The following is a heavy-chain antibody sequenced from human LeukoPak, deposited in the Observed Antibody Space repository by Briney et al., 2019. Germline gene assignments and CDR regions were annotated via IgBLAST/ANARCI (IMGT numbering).Heavy chain of an antibody. CDR3: ARDRGAYYYDSSDTGNENWFDP. D-gene: IGHD3-22*01. V-gene: IGHV4-39*07. J-gene: IGHJ5*02. CDR1: GGSISSRSYF. Sequence: PSETLSLTCTVSGGSISSRSYFWGWIRQPPGKGLEWIGSIYYSGSTYYNPSLKSRVTISVDTSKNQFSLKLSSVTAADTAVYYCARDRGAYYYDSSDTGNENWFDPWGQGTLVTVSS. CDR2: IYYSGST.